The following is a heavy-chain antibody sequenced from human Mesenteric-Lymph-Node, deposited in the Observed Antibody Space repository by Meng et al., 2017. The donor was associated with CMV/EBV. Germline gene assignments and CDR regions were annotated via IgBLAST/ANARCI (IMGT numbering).Heavy chain of an antibody. J-gene: IGHJ3*02. CDR2: INWNGGYI. V-gene: IGHV3-20*04. Sequence: GESLKISCAASGFTFDDYGMSWVRQGPGKGLECVSGINWNGGYIGYADSVKGRFTISRDNAKNSLYLQMNSLRPEDTALYYCAKEMGETASMDSFDAFDIWGQGTMVTVSS. D-gene: IGHD3/OR15-3a*01. CDR3: AKEMGETASMDSFDAFDI. CDR1: GFTFDDYG.